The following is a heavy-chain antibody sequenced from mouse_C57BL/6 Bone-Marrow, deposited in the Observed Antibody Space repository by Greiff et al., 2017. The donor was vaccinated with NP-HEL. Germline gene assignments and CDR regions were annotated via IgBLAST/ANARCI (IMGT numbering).Heavy chain of an antibody. Sequence: QVQLQQPGAELVMPGASVKLSCKASGYTFTSYWMHWVKQRPGQGLEWIGEIDPSDSYPNYNQKFKGKSTLTVDKSSSTAYMQLSSLTSEDSAVYYCARWGYGSYFYAMDYWGQGTSVTVSS. J-gene: IGHJ4*01. V-gene: IGHV1-69*01. D-gene: IGHD1-1*01. CDR3: ARWGYGSYFYAMDY. CDR1: GYTFTSYW. CDR2: IDPSDSYP.